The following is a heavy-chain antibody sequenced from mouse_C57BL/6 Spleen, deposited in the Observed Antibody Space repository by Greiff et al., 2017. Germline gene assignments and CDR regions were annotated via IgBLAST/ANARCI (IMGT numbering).Heavy chain of an antibody. CDR1: GYTFTSYW. Sequence: QVQLQQPGAELVKPGASVKMSCKASGYTFTSYWITWVKQRPGQGLEWIGDIYPGSGSTNYNEKFKSKATLTVDTSSSKAYMQLSSLTSEDSAVYYCARWVYGNGYYFDYWGQGTTLTVSS. J-gene: IGHJ2*01. CDR2: IYPGSGST. V-gene: IGHV1-55*01. D-gene: IGHD2-1*01. CDR3: ARWVYGNGYYFDY.